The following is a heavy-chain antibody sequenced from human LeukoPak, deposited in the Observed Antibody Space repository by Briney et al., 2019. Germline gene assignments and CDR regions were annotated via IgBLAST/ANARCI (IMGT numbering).Heavy chain of an antibody. V-gene: IGHV3-33*06. D-gene: IGHD1-7*01. CDR3: AKSFLELEAYDYYMDV. Sequence: PGGSLRLSCAASGFTFSRYGMHWVRQAPGKGLEWVAIIWYDESNSYYADSVKGRFTISRDNSKNSLYLQMNSLRAEDTAVYYCAKSFLELEAYDYYMDVWGKGTTVTVSS. J-gene: IGHJ6*03. CDR2: IWYDESNS. CDR1: GFTFSRYG.